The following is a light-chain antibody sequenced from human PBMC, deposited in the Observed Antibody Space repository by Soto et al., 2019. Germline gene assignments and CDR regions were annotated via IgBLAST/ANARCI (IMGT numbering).Light chain of an antibody. CDR1: QSIDTW. Sequence: DIQMTQSPSTLSASVGDRVTMTCRASQSIDTWLAWYQQKPGKAHKLLIYKASSLENVVPSRFSGSGSGTEFTLTISGLQPEYFATYSCQQYDTFWTFGKATKVEIK. J-gene: IGKJ1*01. CDR3: QQYDTFWT. CDR2: KAS. V-gene: IGKV1-5*03.